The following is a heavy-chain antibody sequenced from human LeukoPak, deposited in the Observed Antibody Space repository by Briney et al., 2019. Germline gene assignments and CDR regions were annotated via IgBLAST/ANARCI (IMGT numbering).Heavy chain of an antibody. Sequence: SETLSLTCAVYGGSFSGYYWSWIRQPPGKGLEWIGEINHSGSTNYNPSLKSRVTISVDTSKNQFSLKLSSVTAADTAVYYCARQAMYSLYRTSKYYFDYWGQGTLVTVSS. CDR3: ARQAMYSLYRTSKYYFDY. CDR2: INHSGST. CDR1: GGSFSGYY. D-gene: IGHD5/OR15-5a*01. V-gene: IGHV4-34*01. J-gene: IGHJ4*02.